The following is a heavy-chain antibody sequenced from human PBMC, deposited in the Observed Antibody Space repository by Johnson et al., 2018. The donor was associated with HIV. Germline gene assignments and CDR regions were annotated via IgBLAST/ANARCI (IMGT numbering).Heavy chain of an antibody. CDR1: GFTFSNYG. CDR3: AREGVGVNAFDI. Sequence: EVQLVESGGGVVQPGGSLRLSCAASGFTFSNYGMSWVRQAPGKGLEWVSGITWNGGSTGYANSVKGRFTISRDNSKNTLYLQMGSLRAEDMAVYYCAREGVGVNAFDIWGQGTMVTVSS. J-gene: IGHJ3*02. CDR2: ITWNGGST. V-gene: IGHV3-64*01. D-gene: IGHD1-26*01.